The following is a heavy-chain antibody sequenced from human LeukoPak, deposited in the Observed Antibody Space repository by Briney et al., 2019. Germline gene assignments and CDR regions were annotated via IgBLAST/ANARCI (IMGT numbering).Heavy chain of an antibody. CDR2: ISSRSSTI. V-gene: IGHV3-48*01. J-gene: IGHJ4*02. CDR3: ARDPGVGSHWIFGFYY. D-gene: IGHD1-26*01. Sequence: GGSLRLSCAASGFTFSSYSMNWVRQAPGKGLEWVSYISSRSSTIYYADSVKGRFTISRDNAKNSVYLQMNSLRAEDTAVYYCARDPGVGSHWIFGFYYWGQGTLVTVSS. CDR1: GFTFSSYS.